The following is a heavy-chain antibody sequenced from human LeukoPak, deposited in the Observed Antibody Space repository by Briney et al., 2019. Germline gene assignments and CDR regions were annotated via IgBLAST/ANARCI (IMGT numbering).Heavy chain of an antibody. CDR3: AKGGALAVATRGDDY. V-gene: IGHV3-23*01. Sequence: QPGGSLRLSCAASGFTFSSYAMSWVRQAPGKGLEWVSAISGSGGSTYYADSVRGRFTISRDNSKNTLYLHMNSLRAEDTAVYYCAKGGALAVATRGDDYWGRGTLVTVSS. CDR2: ISGSGGST. J-gene: IGHJ4*02. D-gene: IGHD5-12*01. CDR1: GFTFSSYA.